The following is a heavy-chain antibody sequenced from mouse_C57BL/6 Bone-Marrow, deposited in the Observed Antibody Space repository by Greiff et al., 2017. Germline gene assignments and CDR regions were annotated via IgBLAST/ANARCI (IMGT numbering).Heavy chain of an antibody. V-gene: IGHV1-19*01. D-gene: IGHD2-4*01. CDR3: ARGLRRAYYCDY. CDR2: INPYNGGT. CDR1: GYTFTDYY. Sequence: EVQLQESGPVLVKPGASVKMSCKASGYTFTDYYMNWVKQSHGKSLEWIGVINPYNGGTSYNQKFKGKATLTVAKSSSTAYMELNSLTSEDSAVDYCARGLRRAYYCDYWGQGTTLTVSS. J-gene: IGHJ2*01.